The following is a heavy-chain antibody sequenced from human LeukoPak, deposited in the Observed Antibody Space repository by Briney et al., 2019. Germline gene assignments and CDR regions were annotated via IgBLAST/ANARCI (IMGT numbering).Heavy chain of an antibody. J-gene: IGHJ4*02. Sequence: SETLSLTCTVSGGSISSSSYYWGWIRQPPGKGLEWIGSIYYSGSTYYNPSLKSRVTISVDASKNQFSLKLSCVTAADTAMYYCARLGHDILTGFSAYFDYWGQGTLVTVSS. D-gene: IGHD3-9*01. CDR3: ARLGHDILTGFSAYFDY. V-gene: IGHV4-39*07. CDR2: IYYSGST. CDR1: GGSISSSSYY.